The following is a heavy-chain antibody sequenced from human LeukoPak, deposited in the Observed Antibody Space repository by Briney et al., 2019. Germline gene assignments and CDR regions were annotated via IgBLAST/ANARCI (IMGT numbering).Heavy chain of an antibody. CDR2: IYYSGST. Sequence: GSLRLSCAASGFTFSTYGMHWVRQPPGKGLECIGSIYYSGSTYYNPSLKSRVTISVDTSKNQLSLKLRSVTAADTAMYYCARVRGDSGSYYPVGAFDIWGQGTMVTVSS. CDR3: ARVRGDSGSYYPVGAFDI. J-gene: IGHJ3*02. V-gene: IGHV4-39*07. CDR1: GFTFSTYG. D-gene: IGHD1-26*01.